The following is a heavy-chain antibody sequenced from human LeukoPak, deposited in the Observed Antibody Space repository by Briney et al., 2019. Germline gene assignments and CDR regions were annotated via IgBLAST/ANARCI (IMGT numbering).Heavy chain of an antibody. CDR2: INPSGGST. CDR1: GYTXTSYY. CDR3: ARDPRYGSGQTWFDP. J-gene: IGHJ5*02. D-gene: IGHD3-10*01. Sequence: ASVKVSCKASGYTXTSYYMHGVRQAPGQGLEWMGIINPSGGSTNYAQKLQDRVTMTRDTSTSTVYMELSSLRSEDTAVYYCARDPRYGSGQTWFDPWGQGTLVTVSS. V-gene: IGHV1-46*01.